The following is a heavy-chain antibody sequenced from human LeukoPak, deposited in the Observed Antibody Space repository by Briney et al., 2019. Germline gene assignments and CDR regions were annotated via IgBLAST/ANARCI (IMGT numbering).Heavy chain of an antibody. V-gene: IGHV3-30*03. CDR1: GSTFSGYG. J-gene: IGHJ5*02. CDR2: IAFDGSRK. CDR3: TRYDSSRFDP. Sequence: GRSLRLSCAASGSTFSGYGMHWVRQAPGKGLEWVTGIAFDGSRKHYADSVKGRFTISRDNSRNTMDLQMNSLRVEDTAVYHCTRYDSSRFDPWGQGTLVIVSS. D-gene: IGHD3-3*01.